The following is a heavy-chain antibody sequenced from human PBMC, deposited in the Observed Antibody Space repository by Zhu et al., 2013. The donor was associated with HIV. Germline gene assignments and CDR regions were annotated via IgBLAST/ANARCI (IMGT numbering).Heavy chain of an antibody. J-gene: IGHJ5*02. V-gene: IGHV1-69*01. CDR2: IIPIFGTA. CDR1: GGTFSSYA. Sequence: QVQLVQSGAEVKKPGSSVKVSCKASGGTFSSYAISWVRQAPGQGLEWMGGIIPIFGTANYAQKFQGRVTITADESTSTAYMELSSLRSEDTAVYYCARELYSSSSEVLAGWFDPGAREPWSPSPQ. D-gene: IGHD6-6*01. CDR3: ARELYSSSSEVLAGWFDP.